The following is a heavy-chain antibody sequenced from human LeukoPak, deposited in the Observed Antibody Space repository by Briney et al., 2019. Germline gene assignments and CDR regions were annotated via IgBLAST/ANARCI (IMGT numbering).Heavy chain of an antibody. CDR3: ARAEIDYYGSGSYSIRFDP. CDR2: ISAYNGNT. CDR1: GYTFTSYG. J-gene: IGHJ5*02. D-gene: IGHD3-10*01. V-gene: IGHV1-18*01. Sequence: ASVKVSCKASGYTFTSYGISWVRQAPGQGLEWMGWISAYNGNTNYAQKLQGRVTMTTDTSTSTAYTELRSLRSDDTAVYYCARAEIDYYGSGSYSIRFDPWGQGTLVTVSS.